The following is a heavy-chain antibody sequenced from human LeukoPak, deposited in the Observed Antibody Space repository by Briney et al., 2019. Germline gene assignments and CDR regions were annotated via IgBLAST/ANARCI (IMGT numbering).Heavy chain of an antibody. D-gene: IGHD3-9*01. J-gene: IGHJ4*02. CDR1: GFTFSSYA. V-gene: IGHV3-23*01. CDR3: AKDSPSNYDILTGYSLNFDY. CDR2: ISGSGGST. Sequence: HPGGSLRLSCAASGFTFSSYAMSWVRQAPGKGLEWVSAISGSGGSTYYADSVKGRFTISRDNSKNTLYLQMNSLRAEDTAVYYCAKDSPSNYDILTGYSLNFDYWGQGTLVTVSS.